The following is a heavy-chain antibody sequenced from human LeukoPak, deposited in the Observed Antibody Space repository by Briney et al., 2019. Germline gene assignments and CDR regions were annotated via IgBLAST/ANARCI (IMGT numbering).Heavy chain of an antibody. CDR3: AREDTAMVSYY. V-gene: IGHV1-69*13. CDR1: GYTFTGYY. D-gene: IGHD5-18*01. Sequence: ASVKVSCKASGYTFTGYYMHWVRQAPGQGLEWMGGIIPIFGTANYAQKFQGRVTITADESTSTAYMELSSLRSEDTAVYYCAREDTAMVSYYWGQGTLVTVSS. CDR2: IIPIFGTA. J-gene: IGHJ4*02.